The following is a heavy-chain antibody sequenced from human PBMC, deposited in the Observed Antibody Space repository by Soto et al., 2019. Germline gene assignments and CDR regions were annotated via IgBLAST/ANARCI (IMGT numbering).Heavy chain of an antibody. CDR3: AREVGMAAAGTVDY. D-gene: IGHD6-13*01. V-gene: IGHV4-31*03. J-gene: IGHJ4*02. Sequence: QVQLRESGPGLVKPSQTLSLTCTVSGGSISSGGYYWSWIRQHPGKGLEWIGYIYYSGSTYYNPSLKSRVTISVDTSKNQFSLKLSSVTAADTAVYYCAREVGMAAAGTVDYWGQGTLVTVSS. CDR1: GGSISSGGYY. CDR2: IYYSGST.